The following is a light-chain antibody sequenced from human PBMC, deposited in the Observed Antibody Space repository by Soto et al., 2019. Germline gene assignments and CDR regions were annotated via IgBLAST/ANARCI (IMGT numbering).Light chain of an antibody. CDR1: QSINNY. CDR3: QQRSRWPLT. J-gene: IGKJ4*01. V-gene: IGKV3-11*01. Sequence: EIVLTQSPATLSLSPGERATLSCRASQSINNYLGWYQQKPGQAPRLLISDASNRATGIPARFSGSGSGTDFSLTISSLEPEDSAAYYCQQRSRWPLTFGGGTKVEIK. CDR2: DAS.